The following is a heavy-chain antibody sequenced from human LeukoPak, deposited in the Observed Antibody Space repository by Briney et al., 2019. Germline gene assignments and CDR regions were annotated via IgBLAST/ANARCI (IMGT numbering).Heavy chain of an antibody. J-gene: IGHJ3*02. CDR3: VLATNSHDAFDI. CDR1: GYTFTSYG. Sequence: GASVKVSCKASGYTFTSYGISWVRQAPGQGLEWMGWISAYNGNTNYAQKLQGRVTMTTDTSTSTAYMELRSLRSDDTAVYYCVLATNSHDAFDIWGQGTMVTVSS. CDR2: ISAYNGNT. D-gene: IGHD5-12*01. V-gene: IGHV1-18*01.